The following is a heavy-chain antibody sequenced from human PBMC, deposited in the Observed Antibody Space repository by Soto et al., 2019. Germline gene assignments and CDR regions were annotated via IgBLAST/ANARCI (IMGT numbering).Heavy chain of an antibody. V-gene: IGHV4-61*08. CDR3: ARRWGSAADY. Sequence: SETLSLTCTVSGGSISSGGYYWSWIRQHPGKGLEWIGYIYYSGSTNYNPSLKSRVTISVDTSKNQFSLKLSSVTAADTAVYYCARRWGSAADYWGQGTQVTVSS. CDR1: GGSISSGGYY. CDR2: IYYSGST. J-gene: IGHJ4*02. D-gene: IGHD2-15*01.